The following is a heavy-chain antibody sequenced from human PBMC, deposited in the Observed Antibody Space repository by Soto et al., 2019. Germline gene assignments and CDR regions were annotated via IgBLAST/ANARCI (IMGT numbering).Heavy chain of an antibody. J-gene: IGHJ4*02. D-gene: IGHD4-4*01. Sequence: GGSLRLSCAASGFTFSTYWMTWVRQAAGKGLEWVANIKEDGSETNYADSVKGRFTISRDNAKKSLYLQMSSLRAEDTAVYYCARARYSDYWGQGTLVTVSS. CDR2: IKEDGSET. CDR1: GFTFSTYW. CDR3: ARARYSDY. V-gene: IGHV3-7*04.